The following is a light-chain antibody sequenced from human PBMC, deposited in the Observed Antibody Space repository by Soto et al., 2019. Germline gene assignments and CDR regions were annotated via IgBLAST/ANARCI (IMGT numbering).Light chain of an antibody. Sequence: EIVLTQSPATLSLSPGERATLSCRASQSVSSYLAWYQQKPGQAPRLLIYDASNRATGIPARFSGSGSGTDFTLTISSLEPEDFAVYYCQHSKTFGQGTKVDIK. CDR2: DAS. CDR1: QSVSSY. V-gene: IGKV3-11*01. CDR3: QHSKT. J-gene: IGKJ1*01.